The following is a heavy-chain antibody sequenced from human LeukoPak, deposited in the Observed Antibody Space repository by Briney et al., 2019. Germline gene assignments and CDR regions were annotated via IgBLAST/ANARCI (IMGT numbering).Heavy chain of an antibody. D-gene: IGHD2-2*01. CDR2: ISSSSSYI. Sequence: PGGSLRLSCAASGFTFSSYSMNWVRQAPGKGLEWVSSISSSSSYIYYADSVKGRFTISRDNSKNTLYLQMGSLRAEDMAVYYCARGERIVVVPAATDYWGQGTLVTVSS. J-gene: IGHJ4*02. CDR3: ARGERIVVVPAATDY. V-gene: IGHV3-21*01. CDR1: GFTFSSYS.